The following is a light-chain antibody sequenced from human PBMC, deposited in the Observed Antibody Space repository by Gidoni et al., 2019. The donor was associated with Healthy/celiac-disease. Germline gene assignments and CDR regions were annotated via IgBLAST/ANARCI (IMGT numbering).Light chain of an antibody. CDR2: EDN. J-gene: IGLJ2*01. CDR1: SGSIASNY. Sequence: FMLTQPHSVSDSPGKTVTISCTRSSGSIASNYVQWYQQRPGSAPTTVIYEDNQRPSGVPDRFSGSIDSSSNSASLTISGLKTEDEADYYCQSYDSSNRDVVFGGGTKLTVL. CDR3: QSYDSSNRDVV. V-gene: IGLV6-57*03.